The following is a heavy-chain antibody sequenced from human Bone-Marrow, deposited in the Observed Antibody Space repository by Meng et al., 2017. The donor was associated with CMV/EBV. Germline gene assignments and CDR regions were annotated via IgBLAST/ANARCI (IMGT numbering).Heavy chain of an antibody. D-gene: IGHD3-22*01. CDR2: IRYDGSNE. J-gene: IGHJ4*02. CDR1: GFTFSTYG. CDR3: AKDFAIDYYDSSGYYYFHY. V-gene: IGHV3-30*02. Sequence: GESLKISCAASGFTFSTYGMHWVRQAPGKGLEWLTFIRYDGSNEYYADSVKGRFTISRDNAKNSLYLQMNSLRPEDTALYYCAKDFAIDYYDSSGYYYFHYWGQGMLVTVSS.